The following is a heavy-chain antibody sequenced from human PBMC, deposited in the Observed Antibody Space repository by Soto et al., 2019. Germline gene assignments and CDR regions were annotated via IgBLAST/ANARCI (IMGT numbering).Heavy chain of an antibody. CDR3: ARLWGGGISGGSFDY. V-gene: IGHV3-21*01. Sequence: EVQLVESGGGLVKPGGSLRLSCAASGFTFSNYNMNWVRQAPGKGLEWVSSISGSSSYIYYADSVKGRFTISRDNANNSLYLQRNSLRAEDTALYYCARLWGGGISGGSFDYWGQGTLVTVSS. J-gene: IGHJ4*02. CDR1: GFTFSNYN. CDR2: ISGSSSYI. D-gene: IGHD7-27*01.